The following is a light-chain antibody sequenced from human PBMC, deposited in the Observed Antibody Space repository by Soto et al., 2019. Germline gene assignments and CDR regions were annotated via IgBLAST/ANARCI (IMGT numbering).Light chain of an antibody. Sequence: QSVLTQPASVSGSPGQSITISCTGTSSDVGGYNYVSWYQQHPGKAPKLMIYEVSNRPSGVSNRFSGSKSGNTASLTISGLQAEDEADYYCSSYTSSSTQRVLGTGTKVTVL. CDR1: SSDVGGYNY. J-gene: IGLJ1*01. CDR2: EVS. CDR3: SSYTSSSTQRV. V-gene: IGLV2-14*01.